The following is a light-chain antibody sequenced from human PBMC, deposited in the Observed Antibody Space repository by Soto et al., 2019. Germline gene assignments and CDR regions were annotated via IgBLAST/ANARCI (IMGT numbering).Light chain of an antibody. J-gene: IGKJ1*01. CDR1: QSVSGGN. CDR3: QQYATSTKT. V-gene: IGKV3-20*01. Sequence: VLTQSPGTLSLSPGQRATLSCRASQSVSGGNLAWYQQKPGQANRLLIYGTSNRATGFPDRFTGSGSGTDFTLTIIRLEREDFAVYYCQQYATSTKTVGHVTKVDIX. CDR2: GTS.